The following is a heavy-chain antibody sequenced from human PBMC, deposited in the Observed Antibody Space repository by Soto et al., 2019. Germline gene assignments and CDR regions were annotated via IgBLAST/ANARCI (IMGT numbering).Heavy chain of an antibody. CDR2: MTSDGRTI. Sequence: GGSLRLSCAASGFTFGDYWMHWVRQAPGKGPEWVSRMTSDGRTIQYADSVKGRFTASRDNAKSTLYLQMNSLRVEDTAADYCARAEVDYWGPGTLVTVSS. CDR3: ARAEVDY. J-gene: IGHJ4*02. CDR1: GFTFGDYW. V-gene: IGHV3-74*01.